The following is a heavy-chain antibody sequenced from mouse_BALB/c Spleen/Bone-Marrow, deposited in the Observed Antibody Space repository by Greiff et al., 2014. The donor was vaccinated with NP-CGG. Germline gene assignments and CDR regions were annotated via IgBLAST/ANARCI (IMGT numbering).Heavy chain of an antibody. D-gene: IGHD5-1*01. CDR3: ARDYSGYFDF. Sequence: EVMLVESGGGLVQPGGSLRLSCTTSGFTFTDYFMTWVRQAPGKALEWLGFIRNKPNGYTTEYNPSVKGRFTISRDNSQGILYLQMNTLRAEDSAIYYCARDYSGYFDFWGQGTTLTASS. CDR1: GFTFTDYF. J-gene: IGHJ2*01. V-gene: IGHV7-3*02. CDR2: IRNKPNGYTT.